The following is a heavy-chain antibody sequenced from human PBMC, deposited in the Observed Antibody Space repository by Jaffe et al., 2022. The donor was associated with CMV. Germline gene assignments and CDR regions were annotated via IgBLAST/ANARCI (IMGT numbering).Heavy chain of an antibody. CDR1: GFTFSSYA. J-gene: IGHJ6*02. Sequence: EVQLLESGGGLVQPGGSLRLSCAASGFTFSSYAMSWVRQAPGKGLEWVSVISGSGGSTYYADSVKGRFTISRDNSKNTLYLQMNSLRAEDTAVYYCAKGVGYCTNGVCPRGMDVWGQGTTVTVSS. CDR3: AKGVGYCTNGVCPRGMDV. V-gene: IGHV3-23*01. CDR2: ISGSGGST. D-gene: IGHD2-8*01.